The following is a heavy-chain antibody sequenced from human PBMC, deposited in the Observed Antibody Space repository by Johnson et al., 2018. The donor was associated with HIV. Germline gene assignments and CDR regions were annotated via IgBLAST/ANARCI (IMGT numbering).Heavy chain of an antibody. CDR2: IKQAGSEK. D-gene: IGHD1-26*01. CDR1: GFTFSSYW. CDR3: AKDVYRGSFDSAFDI. Sequence: VQLVESGGGLVQPGGSLRLSCAASGFTFSSYWMSWVRQAPGKGLEWVANIKQAGSEKYYVDSVKCRFTISIDNSKNTLHLQMNSLRPEDTAVYYCAKDVYRGSFDSAFDIWGQGTMVTVSS. V-gene: IGHV3-7*01. J-gene: IGHJ3*02.